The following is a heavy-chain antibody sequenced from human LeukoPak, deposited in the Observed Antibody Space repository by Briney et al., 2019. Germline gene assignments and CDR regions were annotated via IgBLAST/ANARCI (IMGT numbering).Heavy chain of an antibody. V-gene: IGHV3-43D*03. CDR3: ARDSGGYSGRTDYFDY. D-gene: IGHD5-12*01. CDR2: ITWDGSSA. J-gene: IGHJ4*02. Sequence: PGGSLRLSCTASGVTFEDYAMNWVRQAPGKGLEWVSQITWDGSSAFYLDSVKGRFTLSRDNRNNSLYLQMNSLRGEDTALYYCARDSGGYSGRTDYFDYWGQGTLVTVSS. CDR1: GVTFEDYA.